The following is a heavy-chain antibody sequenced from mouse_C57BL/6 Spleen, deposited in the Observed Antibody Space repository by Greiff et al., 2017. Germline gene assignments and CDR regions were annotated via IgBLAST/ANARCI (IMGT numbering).Heavy chain of an antibody. V-gene: IGHV3-6*01. CDR2: ISYDGSN. Sequence: ESGPGLVKPSQSLSLTCSVTGYSITSGYYWNWIRQFPGNKLEWMGYISYDGSNNYNPSLKNRISITRDTSKNQFFLKLNSVTTEDTATYYCARDYYGSSFYAMDYWGQGTSVTVSS. CDR1: GYSITSGYY. D-gene: IGHD1-1*01. J-gene: IGHJ4*01. CDR3: ARDYYGSSFYAMDY.